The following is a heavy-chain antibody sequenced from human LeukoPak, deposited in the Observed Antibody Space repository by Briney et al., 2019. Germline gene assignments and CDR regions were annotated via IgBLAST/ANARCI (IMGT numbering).Heavy chain of an antibody. D-gene: IGHD2-2*01. CDR2: INHSGST. CDR3: ARWGTYASTSNWFDP. Sequence: SEALSLTCAVYGGSFSGYYWSWIRQPPGKGLEWIGEINHSGSTNYNPSLKSRVTISVDKSKNQFSLKLSSVTAADTAVYYCARWGTYASTSNWFDPWGQGTLVTVSS. V-gene: IGHV4-34*01. J-gene: IGHJ5*02. CDR1: GGSFSGYY.